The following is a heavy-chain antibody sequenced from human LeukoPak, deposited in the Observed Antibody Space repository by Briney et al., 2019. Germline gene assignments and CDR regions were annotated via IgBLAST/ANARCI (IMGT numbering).Heavy chain of an antibody. D-gene: IGHD6-13*01. CDR1: GFTFSTYA. CDR2: ISGRGNNT. V-gene: IGHV3-23*01. J-gene: IGHJ4*02. CDR3: ARAYSSSWYDY. Sequence: GGSLRLSCAASGFTFSTYAMSWVRQAPGKGLEWVSSISGRGNNTYYADSVKGRFTISRDNSKNTLHLQVNSLRAEDTAIYYCARAYSSSWYDYWGQGTVVTVSS.